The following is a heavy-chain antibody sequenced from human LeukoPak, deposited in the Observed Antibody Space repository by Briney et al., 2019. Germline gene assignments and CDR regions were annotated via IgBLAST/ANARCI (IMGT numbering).Heavy chain of an antibody. Sequence: GESLKISCKGSGYSFTTYWIGWVRQMPGKGLEWMGIIYPGDSDTRYSPSFQGQVTISTDKSISTAYLQWSSLKASDTDIYYCARHLQPGSKELDYWGQGTLVTVSS. J-gene: IGHJ4*02. V-gene: IGHV5-51*01. D-gene: IGHD3-10*01. CDR2: IYPGDSDT. CDR3: ARHLQPGSKELDY. CDR1: GYSFTTYW.